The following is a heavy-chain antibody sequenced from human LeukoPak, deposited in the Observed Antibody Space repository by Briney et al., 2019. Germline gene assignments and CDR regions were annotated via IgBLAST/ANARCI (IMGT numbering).Heavy chain of an antibody. CDR1: GIPFSDFY. V-gene: IGHV3-11*03. CDR2: ISSSSSYT. Sequence: GGSLRLSCVVSGIPFSDFYMNWIRQAPGKGLEWISYISSSSSYTDYAESVKGRFTISRDNAKSALYLQMNDLRVDDTALYYCAAGTAADYWGQGTLVLVSS. D-gene: IGHD6-13*01. J-gene: IGHJ4*02. CDR3: AAGTAADY.